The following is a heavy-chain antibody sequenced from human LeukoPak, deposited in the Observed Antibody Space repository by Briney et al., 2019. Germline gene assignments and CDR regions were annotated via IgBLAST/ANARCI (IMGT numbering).Heavy chain of an antibody. D-gene: IGHD3-22*01. J-gene: IGHJ3*02. CDR1: GGSISSYY. CDR2: IYYSGST. V-gene: IGHV4-59*08. CDR3: ARTYDSSGLDAFDI. Sequence: SETLSLTCTVSGGSISSYYWSWIRQPPGKGLEWIGYIYYSGSTNYNPSLKSRVTISVDTSKNQFSLKLSSVTAADTAVYYCARTYDSSGLDAFDIWGQGTMVTLSS.